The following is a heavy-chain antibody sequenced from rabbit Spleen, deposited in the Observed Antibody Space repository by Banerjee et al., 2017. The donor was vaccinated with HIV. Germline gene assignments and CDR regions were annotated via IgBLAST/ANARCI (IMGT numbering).Heavy chain of an antibody. CDR3: ARGDFCFNL. D-gene: IGHD4-2*01. V-gene: IGHV1S45*01. Sequence: QEQLVEYGGDLVQPEGSLTLTCKASGLDFSSSYWICWVRQAPGKGLEWIGCIYTSSSGSTYYASWAKGRFTISKTSSTTVTLQMTSLTGADTATYFCARGDFCFNLWGQGTLVTVS. CDR1: GLDFSSSYW. J-gene: IGHJ4*01. CDR2: IYTSSSGST.